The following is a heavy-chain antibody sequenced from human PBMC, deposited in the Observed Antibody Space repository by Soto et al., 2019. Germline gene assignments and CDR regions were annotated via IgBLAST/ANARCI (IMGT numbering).Heavy chain of an antibody. CDR2: FYYSGST. CDR3: VRGGIVVVVAAPDSEYFDL. CDR1: GGSISSYY. V-gene: IGHV4-59*01. J-gene: IGHJ2*01. Sequence: SETLSLTCTVSGGSISSYYWSWIRQPPGKGLELIGFFYYSGSTIYNLSLKSRVTISVDTSKNLFFLKLSSVTVADTAVFYCVRGGIVVVVAAPDSEYFDLWGRGTLVTVSS. D-gene: IGHD2-15*01.